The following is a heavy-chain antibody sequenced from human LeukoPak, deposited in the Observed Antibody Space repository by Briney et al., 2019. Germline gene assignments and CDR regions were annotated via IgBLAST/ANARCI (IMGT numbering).Heavy chain of an antibody. CDR2: IYHSGST. CDR1: GYSISSGYY. V-gene: IGHV4-38-2*02. Sequence: SETLSLTCTVSGYSISSGYYWGWIRQPPGKGLEWIGSIYHSGSTYYNPSLKSRVTISVDTSKNQFSLKLSSVTAADTAVYYCARISTTGFFQNYYMDVWGKGTTVTVSS. J-gene: IGHJ6*03. D-gene: IGHD2/OR15-2a*01. CDR3: ARISTTGFFQNYYMDV.